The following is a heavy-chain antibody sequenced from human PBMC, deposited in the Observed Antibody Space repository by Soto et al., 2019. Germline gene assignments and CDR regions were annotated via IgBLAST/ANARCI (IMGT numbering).Heavy chain of an antibody. CDR3: ARGPWSDPIDY. D-gene: IGHD3-3*01. J-gene: IGHJ4*02. Sequence: QVQLQESGPGLVKPSETLSLTCTVSGGSISTYYWSWIRQPPGKGLEWIGYIHYSGITKCNPSLKSLVTISVDTSKNQFSLQLNSVTAADTAVYYCARGPWSDPIDYWGQGALVTVSS. CDR2: IHYSGIT. V-gene: IGHV4-59*12. CDR1: GGSISTYY.